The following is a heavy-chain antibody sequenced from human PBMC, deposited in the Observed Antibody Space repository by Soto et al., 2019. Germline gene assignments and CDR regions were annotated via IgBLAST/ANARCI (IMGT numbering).Heavy chain of an antibody. J-gene: IGHJ5*02. CDR2: ISAYDGKT. V-gene: IGHV1-18*01. CDR1: CYNFNIYG. Sequence: ASVEVSCEASCYNFNIYGINWVRQAPVQGLELMGWISAYDGKTTYAEKFQGRVTMTTDASTSTAYMELRSLRSDDTAVYYCARDPHEYWTSYWFDPWGQGTLVTVSS. D-gene: IGHD3-3*01. CDR3: ARDPHEYWTSYWFDP.